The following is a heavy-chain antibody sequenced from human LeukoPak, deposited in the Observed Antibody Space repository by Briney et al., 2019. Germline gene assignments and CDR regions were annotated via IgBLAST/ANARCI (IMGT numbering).Heavy chain of an antibody. CDR2: INPNSGGT. CDR1: GYTFTSYD. V-gene: IGHV1-2*02. CDR3: ARGTNEDLSITMIVVVIFDY. Sequence: ASVKVSCKASGYTFTSYDINWVRQATGQGLEWMGWINPNSGGTNYAQKFQGRVTMTRDTSISTAYMELSRLRSDDTAVYYCARGTNEDLSITMIVVVIFDYWGQGTLVTVSS. D-gene: IGHD3-22*01. J-gene: IGHJ4*02.